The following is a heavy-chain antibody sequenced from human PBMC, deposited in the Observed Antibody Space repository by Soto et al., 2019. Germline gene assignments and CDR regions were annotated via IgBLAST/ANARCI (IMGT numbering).Heavy chain of an antibody. CDR1: GFTFSSYA. Sequence: GGSPRLSCAASGFTFSSYAMHWVRQAPGKGLEWVAVISYDGSNKYYADSVKGRFTISRDNSKNTLYLQMNSLRAEDTAVYYCARALYSSGSYFDYWGQGTLVTVSS. D-gene: IGHD6-19*01. CDR3: ARALYSSGSYFDY. J-gene: IGHJ4*02. CDR2: ISYDGSNK. V-gene: IGHV3-30-3*01.